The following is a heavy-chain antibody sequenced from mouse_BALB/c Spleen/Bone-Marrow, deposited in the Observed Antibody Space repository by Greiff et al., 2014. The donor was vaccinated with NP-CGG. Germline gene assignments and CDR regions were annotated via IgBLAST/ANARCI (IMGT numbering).Heavy chain of an antibody. CDR1: GFAFSSYD. D-gene: IGHD2-3*01. J-gene: IGHJ4*01. Sequence: EVKLVESGGGLVKPGGSLKLSCAASGFAFSSYDMSWVRQTPEKRLEWVAYISHGGGTTYHSDTVKGRFTISRDNAKNTLYLQMSSLKSEDTAIYYCTRHGGYYPYYYAMDYWGQGTSVTVSS. CDR3: TRHGGYYPYYYAMDY. CDR2: ISHGGGTT. V-gene: IGHV5-12-1*01.